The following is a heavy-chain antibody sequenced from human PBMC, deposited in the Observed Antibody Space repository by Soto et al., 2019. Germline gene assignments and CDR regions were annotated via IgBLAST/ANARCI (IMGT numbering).Heavy chain of an antibody. V-gene: IGHV4-4*02. D-gene: IGHD3-10*01. Sequence: SETLSLTCAVSGGSISSGNWWSWDRQPPGKGRGWIGEIYHSGSTNYNPSLKSRVTISVDKSKYQFSLKLSSVTAADTAVYYCAGAVLRGVIRGSCYYGMDVWGQGTTDTVSS. CDR2: IYHSGST. CDR3: AGAVLRGVIRGSCYYGMDV. J-gene: IGHJ6*02. CDR1: GGSISSGNW.